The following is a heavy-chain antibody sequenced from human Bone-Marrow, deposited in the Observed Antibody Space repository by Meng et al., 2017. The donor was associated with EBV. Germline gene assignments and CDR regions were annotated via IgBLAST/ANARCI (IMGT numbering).Heavy chain of an antibody. CDR3: SRDLAGQYDD. CDR2: TKKDGRTV. D-gene: IGHD3-3*02. V-gene: IGHV3-74*01. Sequence: VGQGGRYVKLGGPRSAPCVPPGFTPGRYWLTGVRQAQGKGLEWISRTKKDGRTVDYAASVKGRFTISRDNTKNTLYLQMDSLRVEDTALYLCSRDLAGQYDDWGQGPWSPSPQ. J-gene: IGHJ4*02. CDR1: GFTPGRYW.